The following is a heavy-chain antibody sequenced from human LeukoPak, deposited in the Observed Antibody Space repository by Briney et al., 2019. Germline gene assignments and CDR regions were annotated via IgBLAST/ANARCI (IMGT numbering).Heavy chain of an antibody. CDR3: ARVPKYSSGWYFDY. Sequence: ASVKVSCKASGGTFTGYYMHWVRQAPGQGLEWMGWINPNSGGTNYAQKFQGWVTMTRDTSISTAYMELSRLRSDDTAVYYCARVPKYSSGWYFDYWGQGTLVTVSS. D-gene: IGHD6-19*01. J-gene: IGHJ4*02. V-gene: IGHV1-2*04. CDR1: GGTFTGYY. CDR2: INPNSGGT.